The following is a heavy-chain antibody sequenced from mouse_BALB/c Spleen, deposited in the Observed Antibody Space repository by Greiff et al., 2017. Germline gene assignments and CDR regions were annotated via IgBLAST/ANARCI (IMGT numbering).Heavy chain of an antibody. Sequence: DVMLVESGGGLVQPGGSLKLSCAASGFTFSSYGMSWVRQTPDKRLELVATINSNGGSTYYPDSVKGRFTISRDNAKNTLYLQMSSLKSEDTAMYYCAREIITTVVARAMDYWGQGTSVTVSS. J-gene: IGHJ4*01. CDR1: GFTFSSYG. CDR2: INSNGGST. V-gene: IGHV5-6-3*01. CDR3: AREIITTVVARAMDY. D-gene: IGHD1-1*01.